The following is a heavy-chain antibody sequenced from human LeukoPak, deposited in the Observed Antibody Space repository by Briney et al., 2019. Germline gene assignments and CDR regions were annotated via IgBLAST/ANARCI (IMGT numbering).Heavy chain of an antibody. Sequence: GGSLRLSCAASGFTFNNYSMNWVRQAPGKGLEWVSYISSSSSNIYYIDSVKGRLTISRDNAKKSLYLQMNSLRAEDTAVYYCARDSVGWPRAYFDYWGRGTLVTVSS. J-gene: IGHJ4*02. V-gene: IGHV3-48*01. D-gene: IGHD1-26*01. CDR3: ARDSVGWPRAYFDY. CDR1: GFTFNNYS. CDR2: ISSSSSNI.